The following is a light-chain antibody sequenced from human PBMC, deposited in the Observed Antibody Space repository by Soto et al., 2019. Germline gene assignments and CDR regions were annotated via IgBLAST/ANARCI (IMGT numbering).Light chain of an antibody. V-gene: IGLV1-40*01. J-gene: IGLJ1*01. CDR2: GNS. Sequence: QSVLTQPPSVSGAPGQRVTISCTGSSSNIGAGYDVHWYQQLPGTAPKLLLYGNSNRPSGVPDRFSGSKSGTSASLAITGLQAEDEADYCCQFYDSSLSGYVFGTGTKLTVL. CDR1: SSNIGAGYD. CDR3: QFYDSSLSGYV.